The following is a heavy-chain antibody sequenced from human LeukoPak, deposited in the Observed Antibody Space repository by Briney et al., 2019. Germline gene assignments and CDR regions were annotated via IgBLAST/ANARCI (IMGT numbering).Heavy chain of an antibody. Sequence: SETLSLTCTVSGGSITSYYWSWIRQAPGKGLEWIGYIYYTGETNYNPSLKSRVSISVDTSKNLFSLNLYSVTAADTAVYYCARHGSQYYDFWSGYYTDYWGQGTLVTVSS. CDR1: GGSITSYY. V-gene: IGHV4-59*01. CDR2: IYYTGET. J-gene: IGHJ4*02. CDR3: ARHGSQYYDFWSGYYTDY. D-gene: IGHD3-3*01.